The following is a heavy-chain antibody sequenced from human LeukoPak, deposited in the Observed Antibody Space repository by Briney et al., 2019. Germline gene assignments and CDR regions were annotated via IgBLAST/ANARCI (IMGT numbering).Heavy chain of an antibody. J-gene: IGHJ4*02. CDR1: GGSISSSSYY. V-gene: IGHV4-39*01. CDR3: ARHLSDYYGSGSYYNS. CDR2: IYYSGST. D-gene: IGHD3-10*01. Sequence: SETLSLTCTVSGGSISSSSYYWGWLRQPPGKGLEWIGSIYYSGSTYYNPSLKSRVTISVGTSKNQFSLKLSSVTAADTAVYYCARHLSDYYGSGSYYNSWGQGTLVTVSS.